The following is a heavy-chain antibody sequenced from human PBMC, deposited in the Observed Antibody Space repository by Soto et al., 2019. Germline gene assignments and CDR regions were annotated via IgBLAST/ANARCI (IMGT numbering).Heavy chain of an antibody. Sequence: QPGGSPRLCCAASGFTFSNYAMNWVRQAPGKGLEWVSAIGRGGSTYYADSVKGRFTISRDNSKNTLYLQMNSLRGEDTAVYYCAKERLEGGTLDYWGQGTLVTVSS. J-gene: IGHJ4*02. CDR2: IGRGGST. V-gene: IGHV3-23*01. CDR3: AKERLEGGTLDY. D-gene: IGHD2-15*01. CDR1: GFTFSNYA.